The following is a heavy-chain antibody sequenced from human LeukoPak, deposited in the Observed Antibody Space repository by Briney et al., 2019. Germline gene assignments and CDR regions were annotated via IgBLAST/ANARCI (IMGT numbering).Heavy chain of an antibody. CDR2: IYYSGST. J-gene: IGHJ6*03. D-gene: IGHD3-10*01. Sequence: GSLRLSCAASGFTFSSYSMNWVRQAPGKGLEWIGYIYYSGSTNYNPSLKSRVTISVDTSKNQFSLKLSSVTAADTAVYYCARGKGSITMVRGVPRMYYYMDVWGKGTTVTVSS. CDR3: ARGKGSITMVRGVPRMYYYMDV. CDR1: GFTFSSYS. V-gene: IGHV4-59*01.